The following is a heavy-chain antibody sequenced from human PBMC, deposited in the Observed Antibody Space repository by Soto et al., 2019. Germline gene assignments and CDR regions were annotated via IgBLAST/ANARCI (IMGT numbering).Heavy chain of an antibody. J-gene: IGHJ5*02. CDR1: GLKFSDYA. CDR2: ISGSGGVT. Sequence: TGGSLRLSCTASGLKFSDYAITWVSQAPGEGLEWVSVISGSGGVTYFADSVKGRFTVSRDNSKNTVFLQLNNVRVEDSAVYFCAKVLSYYYGWLDPWGLGTLVTVSS. CDR3: AKVLSYYYGWLDP. V-gene: IGHV3-23*01. D-gene: IGHD3-22*01.